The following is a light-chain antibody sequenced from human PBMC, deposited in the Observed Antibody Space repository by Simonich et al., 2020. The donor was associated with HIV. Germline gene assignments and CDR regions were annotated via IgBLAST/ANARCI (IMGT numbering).Light chain of an antibody. Sequence: EIVMTQSPATLSVSPGERATFSCRASQSVSSNLAWYQQKPAKAPRLISYDASNRATCIPARFSGSGSWTDFTLTISSLEPEDFAVYYCHQRSNWPPWMYTFGQGTKLEIK. V-gene: IGKV3-11*01. CDR2: DAS. J-gene: IGKJ2*01. CDR1: QSVSSN. CDR3: HQRSNWPPWMYT.